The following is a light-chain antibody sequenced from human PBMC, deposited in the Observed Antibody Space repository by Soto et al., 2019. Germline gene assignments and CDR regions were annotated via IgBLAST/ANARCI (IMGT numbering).Light chain of an antibody. CDR3: QQYNSXSPT. CDR1: QSISTW. Sequence: DIQMTQSPSTLSASVGDRVTITCLAIQSISTWLSWYQQEPGKAPKLLIHKASSLQSGVPSRFSGSGSGTDFTLTISSLHPDDFXXXYCQQYNSXSPTFGQGTKVDIK. V-gene: IGKV1-5*03. J-gene: IGKJ1*01. CDR2: KAS.